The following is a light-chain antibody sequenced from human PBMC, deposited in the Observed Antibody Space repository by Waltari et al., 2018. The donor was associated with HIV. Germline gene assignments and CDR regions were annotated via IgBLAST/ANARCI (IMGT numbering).Light chain of an antibody. CDR3: ASCTKDFTVV. CDR1: STYIGTYTL. V-gene: IGLV2-14*02. J-gene: IGLJ2*01. Sequence: QSALTQPVSVSGSPGPSITISCPGPSTYIGTYTLVSWYQQHPGKAPKLMIYEVTNRPSGVPDRFSGSKSGNTASLTISDLRTEDETNYYCASCTKDFTVVFGGGTKVTVL. CDR2: EVT.